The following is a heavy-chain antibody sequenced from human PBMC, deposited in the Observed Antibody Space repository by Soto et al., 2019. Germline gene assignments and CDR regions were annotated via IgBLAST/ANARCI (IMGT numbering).Heavy chain of an antibody. CDR1: GGSISSSSYY. J-gene: IGHJ4*02. Sequence: SETLSLTCTVSGGSISSSSYYWGWIRQPPGKGLEWIGSIYYSGSTYYNPSLKSRVTISVDTSKNQFSLKLSSVTAADTAVYYCARSTIAPRLFMFPFDSWGQGTLVTVSS. CDR3: ARSTIAPRLFMFPFDS. V-gene: IGHV4-39*01. CDR2: IYYSGST. D-gene: IGHD6-6*01.